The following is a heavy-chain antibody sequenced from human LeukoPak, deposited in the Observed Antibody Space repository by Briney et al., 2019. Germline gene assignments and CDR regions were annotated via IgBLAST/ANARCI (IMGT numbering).Heavy chain of an antibody. CDR1: GGTFSSYA. Sequence: GASVKVSCKASGGTFSSYAISWVRQAPGQVLEWMGGIIPIFGTANYAQKFQGRVTITADESTSTAYMELSSLRSEDTAVYYCARTAKPYYYYHGMDVWGQGTTVTVSS. V-gene: IGHV1-69*13. CDR2: IIPIFGTA. CDR3: ARTAKPYYYYHGMDV. J-gene: IGHJ6*02.